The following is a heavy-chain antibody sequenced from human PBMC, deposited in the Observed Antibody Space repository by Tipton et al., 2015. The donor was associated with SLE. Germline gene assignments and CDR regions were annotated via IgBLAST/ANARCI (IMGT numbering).Heavy chain of an antibody. D-gene: IGHD7-27*01. CDR2: INTDGSGP. V-gene: IGHV3-74*01. CDR1: GFTFSSYG. J-gene: IGHJ4*02. CDR3: ATGGDWGSFDY. Sequence: SLRLSCAASGFTFSSYGMHWVRQAPGKGLVWVSKINTDGSGPTYADSLKDRFIISKDIARNTLYLHMNSLRAEDTAVYYCATGGDWGSFDYWGQGTLVTVSS.